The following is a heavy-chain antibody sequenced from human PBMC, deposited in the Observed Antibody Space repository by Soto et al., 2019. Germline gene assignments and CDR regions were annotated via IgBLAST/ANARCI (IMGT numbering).Heavy chain of an antibody. D-gene: IGHD2-8*02. CDR2: IKTDGSRT. V-gene: IGHV3-7*05. CDR1: GFSFGSYW. Sequence: EAQLVESGGGLVQPGGSLRLSCEASGFSFGSYWMTWVRQAPGKGLEWVANIKTDGSRTTYSDSVRGRFTISRDKIGNSLYLQMNRLRAEDTGLYFCAREVYSGNRCLYWDAFDLLGQWTVVTVSS. J-gene: IGHJ3*01. CDR3: AREVYSGNRCLYWDAFDL.